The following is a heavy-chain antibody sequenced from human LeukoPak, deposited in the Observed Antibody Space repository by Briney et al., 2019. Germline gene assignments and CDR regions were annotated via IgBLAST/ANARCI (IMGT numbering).Heavy chain of an antibody. D-gene: IGHD1-26*01. J-gene: IGHJ4*02. CDR3: ARDGGGVGALSPDY. Sequence: ASVKVSCKASGYTFTSYGISWVRQAPGQGLEWMGWISAYNGNTNYAQKFQGRVTMTTDTSTSTAYMELRSLRPDDTAVYYCARDGGGVGALSPDYWGQGTLVTVSS. CDR1: GYTFTSYG. V-gene: IGHV1-18*01. CDR2: ISAYNGNT.